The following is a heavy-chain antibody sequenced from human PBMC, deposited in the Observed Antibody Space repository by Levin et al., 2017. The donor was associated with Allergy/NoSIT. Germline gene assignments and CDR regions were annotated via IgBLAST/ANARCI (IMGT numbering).Heavy chain of an antibody. CDR3: ARPYYDILTGYYDAFDI. V-gene: IGHV1-2*02. Sequence: ASVKVSCKASGYTFTGYYMHWVRQAPGQGLEWMGWINPNSGGTNYAQKFQGRVTMTRDTSISTAYMELSRLRSDDTAVYYCARPYYDILTGYYDAFDIWGQGTMVTVSS. CDR2: INPNSGGT. D-gene: IGHD3-9*01. J-gene: IGHJ3*02. CDR1: GYTFTGYY.